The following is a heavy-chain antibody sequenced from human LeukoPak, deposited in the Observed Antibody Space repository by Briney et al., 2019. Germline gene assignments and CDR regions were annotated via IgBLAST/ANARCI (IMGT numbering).Heavy chain of an antibody. V-gene: IGHV3-21*01. CDR3: AREASGYSYGLDAFDI. D-gene: IGHD5-18*01. Sequence: PGGSLRLSCAASGFTFSSYNMNWVRQAPGKGLEWVSSISSGTSYIYYADSVKGRFTISRDNAKNSLYLQMNSLRAEDTAVYYCAREASGYSYGLDAFDIWGQGTMVTVSS. CDR2: ISSGTSYI. CDR1: GFTFSSYN. J-gene: IGHJ3*02.